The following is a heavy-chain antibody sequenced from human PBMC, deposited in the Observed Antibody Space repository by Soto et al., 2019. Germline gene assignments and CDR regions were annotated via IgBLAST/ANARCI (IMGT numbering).Heavy chain of an antibody. CDR1: GGSVSSGSYY. Sequence: QVQLQESGPGLVKPSETLSLTCTVSGGSVSSGSYYWSWIRQPPGKGLEWIAYVSYSGSTNYNPSLRSRVALSLDTSKITVCLDLIAVTAANPAGYYRAKGARGVAPLSYWGQGTLVTVSS. CDR3: AKGARGVAPLSY. D-gene: IGHD5-12*01. V-gene: IGHV4-61*01. CDR2: VSYSGST. J-gene: IGHJ4*02.